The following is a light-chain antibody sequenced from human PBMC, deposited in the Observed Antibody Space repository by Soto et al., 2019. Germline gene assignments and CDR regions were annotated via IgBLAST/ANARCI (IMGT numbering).Light chain of an antibody. J-gene: IGKJ3*01. Sequence: DIQMTQSPSTLSASVGDRVTITCRASQIISNWLAWYQQKPGKAPKVLIYKASSLETGVPSRFSGSGSGTEFTITISSLQPDDFATYYCQQSNSYPFPFGPGTKVNIK. CDR2: KAS. CDR3: QQSNSYPFP. V-gene: IGKV1-5*03. CDR1: QIISNW.